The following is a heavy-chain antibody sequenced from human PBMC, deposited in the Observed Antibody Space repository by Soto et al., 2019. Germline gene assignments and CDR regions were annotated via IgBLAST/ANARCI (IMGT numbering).Heavy chain of an antibody. CDR3: ARDDVLCAVYYYYYGMDV. D-gene: IGHD2-21*01. Sequence: ASVKVSCKTSGYTFTSYGISWVRQAPGQGLEWMGWISAYNGNTNYAQKLQGRVTMTTDTSTSTAYMELRSLRSDDTAVYYCARDDVLCAVYYYYYGMDVWGQGTTVTVSS. V-gene: IGHV1-18*01. CDR2: ISAYNGNT. J-gene: IGHJ6*02. CDR1: GYTFTSYG.